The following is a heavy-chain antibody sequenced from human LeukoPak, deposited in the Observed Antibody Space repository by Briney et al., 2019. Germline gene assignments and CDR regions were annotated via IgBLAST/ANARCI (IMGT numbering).Heavy chain of an antibody. J-gene: IGHJ4*02. V-gene: IGHV4-34*01. D-gene: IGHD2/OR15-2a*01. Sequence: PSQTLSPTCAVDGESFRGSYWNWIRQPPGKGLEWIGEINQTGGTNYKPPPKNRGTISAETSKNQFSLTLSSVTAADTAVYYCVRQRVVGFYDPFEFWGQGTLVTVSS. CDR1: GESFRGSY. CDR2: INQTGGT. CDR3: VRQRVVGFYDPFEF.